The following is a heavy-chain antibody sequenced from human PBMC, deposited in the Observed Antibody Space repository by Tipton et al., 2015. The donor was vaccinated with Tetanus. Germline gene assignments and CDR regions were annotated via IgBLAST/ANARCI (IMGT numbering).Heavy chain of an antibody. CDR2: IYYTGNT. CDR3: ARCPYGGVAGTLYY. J-gene: IGHJ4*02. Sequence: LRLSCTVSGGSIRSGGYYWSWIRQHPVKGLEWIGYIYYTGNTYYNPSLTSRLTISIDTSKKQFSLNLSSETAADTSVYFCARCPYGGVAGTLYYWGQGILVTVSS. D-gene: IGHD4-23*01. V-gene: IGHV4-31*02. CDR1: GGSIRSGGYY.